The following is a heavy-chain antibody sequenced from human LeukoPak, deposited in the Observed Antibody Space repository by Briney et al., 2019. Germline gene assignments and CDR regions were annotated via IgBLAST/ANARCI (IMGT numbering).Heavy chain of an antibody. V-gene: IGHV1-8*03. CDR1: GYTFTGYY. CDR3: ARGIGYCSSTSCPAHNWFDP. Sequence: ASVKVSCKASGYTFTGYYMHWVRQATGQGLEWMGWMNPNSGSTGYAQKFQGRVTITRNTSISTAYMELSSLRSEDTAVYYCARGIGYCSSTSCPAHNWFDPWGQGTLVTVSS. D-gene: IGHD2-2*01. J-gene: IGHJ5*02. CDR2: MNPNSGST.